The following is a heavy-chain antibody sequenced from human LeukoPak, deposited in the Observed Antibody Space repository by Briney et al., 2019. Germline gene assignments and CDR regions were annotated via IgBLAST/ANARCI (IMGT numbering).Heavy chain of an antibody. J-gene: IGHJ5*02. Sequence: ASVKVSCKASGGTFSSYAISWVRQAPGQGLEWMGGIIPIFGTANYAQKFQGRVTITADESTSTAYMELSSLRSEDTAVYYCASTSGYCSGGSRYSGRFDPGGQGTLVTVSS. CDR2: IIPIFGTA. D-gene: IGHD2-15*01. CDR3: ASTSGYCSGGSRYSGRFDP. V-gene: IGHV1-69*13. CDR1: GGTFSSYA.